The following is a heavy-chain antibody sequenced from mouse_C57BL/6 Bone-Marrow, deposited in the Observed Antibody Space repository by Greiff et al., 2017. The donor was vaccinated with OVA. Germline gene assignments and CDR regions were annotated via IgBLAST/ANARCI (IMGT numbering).Heavy chain of an antibody. CDR2: IDPSDSYT. D-gene: IGHD3-2*02. J-gene: IGHJ3*01. V-gene: IGHV1-59*01. CDR3: ARGSSGYEAWFAY. Sequence: QVQLQQPGAELVRPGTSVKLSCKASGYTFTSYWMHWVKQRPGQGLEWIGVIDPSDSYTNYNQKFKGKATLTVDTSSSTAYMQLSSLTSEDSAVYYCARGSSGYEAWFAYWGQGTLVTVSA. CDR1: GYTFTSYW.